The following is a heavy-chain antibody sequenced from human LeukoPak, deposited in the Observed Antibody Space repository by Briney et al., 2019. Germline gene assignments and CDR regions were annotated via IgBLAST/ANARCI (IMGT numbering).Heavy chain of an antibody. CDR3: ARAIFGVVTLDY. Sequence: PSETLSLTCTVSGGSISSSIYYWGWIRQPPGKGLEWIGSIYYSGSTYYNPSLKSRVTISVDTSKNQFSLKLSSVTAADTAVYYCARAIFGVVTLDYWGQGTLVTVSS. D-gene: IGHD3-3*01. J-gene: IGHJ4*02. CDR1: GGSISSSIYY. CDR2: IYYSGST. V-gene: IGHV4-39*01.